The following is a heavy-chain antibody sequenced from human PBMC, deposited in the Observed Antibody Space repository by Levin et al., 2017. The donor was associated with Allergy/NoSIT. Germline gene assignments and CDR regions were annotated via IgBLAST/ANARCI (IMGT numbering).Heavy chain of an antibody. CDR2: INHSGST. CDR1: GGSFSGYY. V-gene: IGHV4-34*01. J-gene: IGHJ5*02. D-gene: IGHD3-10*01. CDR3: ARSANNYYGSGRHNWFDP. Sequence: PSETLSLTCAVYGGSFSGYYWSWIRQPPGKGLEWIGEINHSGSTNYNPSLKSRVTISVDTSKNQFSLKLSSVTAADTAVYYCARSANNYYGSGRHNWFDPWGQGTLVTVSS.